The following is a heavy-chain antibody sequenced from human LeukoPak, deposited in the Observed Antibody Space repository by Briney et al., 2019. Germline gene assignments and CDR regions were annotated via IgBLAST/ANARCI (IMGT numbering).Heavy chain of an antibody. D-gene: IGHD3-16*02. J-gene: IGHJ4*02. Sequence: ASVKVSCKASGHTFTNYAMNWVRQAPGQGLEWMGWIHPSTGKPTYAQGFTGRFVFSLDTSVSTTYLQISSLKAEDTAVYYCARAFQSLGGLSLPDYWGQGTLVTVSS. V-gene: IGHV7-4-1*02. CDR3: ARAFQSLGGLSLPDY. CDR1: GHTFTNYA. CDR2: IHPSTGKP.